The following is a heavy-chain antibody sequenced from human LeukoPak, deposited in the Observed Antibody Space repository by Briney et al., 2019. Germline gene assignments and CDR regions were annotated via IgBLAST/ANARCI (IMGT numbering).Heavy chain of an antibody. J-gene: IGHJ4*02. CDR3: AKDMTPPQLWLPRRSRNFDY. D-gene: IGHD5-18*01. V-gene: IGHV3-43*02. CDR2: ISGDGGST. CDR1: GFTFDDYA. Sequence: PGRSLRLSCAASGFTFDDYAMHWVRQAPGKGLEWVSLISGDGGSTYYADSVKGRFTISRDNSKNSLYLQMNSLRTEDTALYYCAKDMTPPQLWLPRRSRNFDYWGQGTLVTVSS.